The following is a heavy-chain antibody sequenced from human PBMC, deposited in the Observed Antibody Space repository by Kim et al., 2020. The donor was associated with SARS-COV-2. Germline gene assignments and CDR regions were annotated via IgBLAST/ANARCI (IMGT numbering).Heavy chain of an antibody. CDR2: ISSSSSYT. D-gene: IGHD3-22*01. CDR1: GFTFSDYY. CDR3: AREPYYYDSSGYIYYYGMDV. J-gene: IGHJ6*02. Sequence: GGSLRLFCAASGFTFSDYYMSWIRQAPGKGLEWVSYISSSSSYTNYADSVKGRFTISRDNAKNSLYLQMNSLRAEDTAVYYCAREPYYYDSSGYIYYYGMDVWGQGTTVTVSS. V-gene: IGHV3-11*05.